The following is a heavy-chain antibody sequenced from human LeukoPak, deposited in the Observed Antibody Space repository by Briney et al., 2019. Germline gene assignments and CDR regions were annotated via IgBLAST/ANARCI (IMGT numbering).Heavy chain of an antibody. CDR2: ISVSGTST. Sequence: GGSLRLSCAASGFPFSDYAMSWVRQAPGKGLEWVSGISVSGTSTYYADSAKGRFTISRDNSKNTLYLQMNSLRAEDTAVYYCTNRGVGYYYMDVWGKGTTVTVSS. D-gene: IGHD2-15*01. CDR1: GFPFSDYA. CDR3: TNRGVGYYYMDV. V-gene: IGHV3-23*01. J-gene: IGHJ6*03.